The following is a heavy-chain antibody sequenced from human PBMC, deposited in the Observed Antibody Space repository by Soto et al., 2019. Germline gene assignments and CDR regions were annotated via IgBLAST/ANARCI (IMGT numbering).Heavy chain of an antibody. J-gene: IGHJ5*01. CDR2: INPDGSEK. CDR1: GFTFSSFW. CDR3: SRSLDS. V-gene: IGHV3-7*01. Sequence: PGGSLRLSCAASGFTFSSFWMDWVRQAPGKGLEWVANINPDGSEKHYVDSVKGRFTISRDNAKNSLYLQMSSLTAEDSALYYCSRSLDSWGHGTRVTVFS.